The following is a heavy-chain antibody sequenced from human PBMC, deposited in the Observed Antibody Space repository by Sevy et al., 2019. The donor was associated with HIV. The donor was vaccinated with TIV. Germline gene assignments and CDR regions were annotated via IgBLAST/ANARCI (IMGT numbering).Heavy chain of an antibody. CDR2: ISSRSNYI. Sequence: GGSLRLSCAASGFTFSSYSMNWVRQAPGKGLEWVSSISSRSNYIYYADSVKGRFTISRDNAKNSLYLQMYSLRAEDTAIYSCARDAREGSGYFHDGFDMWGQGTMVTVSS. CDR1: GFTFSSYS. V-gene: IGHV3-21*01. CDR3: ARDAREGSGYFHDGFDM. J-gene: IGHJ3*02. D-gene: IGHD3-3*01.